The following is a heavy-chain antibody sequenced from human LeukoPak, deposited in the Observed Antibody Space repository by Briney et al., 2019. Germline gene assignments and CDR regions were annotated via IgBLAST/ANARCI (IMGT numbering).Heavy chain of an antibody. CDR2: ISHDGSNK. Sequence: GGSLRLSCAASGFTFSNYDMHWVRQAPGKGLEWVAVISHDGSNKYYADSVKGRFTISRDNSKNTLYLQMNSLRAEDTAVYYCCGIGYSSSWYPQKVGFDYWGQGTLVTVSS. J-gene: IGHJ4*02. D-gene: IGHD6-13*01. CDR3: CGIGYSSSWYPQKVGFDY. V-gene: IGHV3-30*03. CDR1: GFTFSNYD.